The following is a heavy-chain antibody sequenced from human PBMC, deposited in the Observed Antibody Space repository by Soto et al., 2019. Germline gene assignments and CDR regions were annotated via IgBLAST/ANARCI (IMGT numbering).Heavy chain of an antibody. Sequence: QVQLQESGPGLVKPSETLSLICTVSGGSLGDYYWTWIRQPPGTGLEWLGYISTTGVTSFTPSLKSPPTMLIDASKHQFSLNLTSVTPADTAMYIFASHGGDVVVVRGWCQGTQVTVSS. CDR3: ASHGGDVVVVRG. D-gene: IGHD2-21*01. J-gene: IGHJ4*02. V-gene: IGHV4-4*09. CDR2: ISTTGVT. CDR1: GGSLGDYY.